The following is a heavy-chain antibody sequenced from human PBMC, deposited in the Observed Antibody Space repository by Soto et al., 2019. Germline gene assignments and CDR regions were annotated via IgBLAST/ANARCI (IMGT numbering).Heavy chain of an antibody. J-gene: IGHJ6*02. CDR3: ARDYDFWSGSRKYYYYYGMDV. Sequence: PGGSLRLSCAASGFTISSYAMHWVSQAPGKGLEWVAVISYDGSNKYYADSVKGRFTISRDNSKNTLYLQMNSLRAEDTAVYYCARDYDFWSGSRKYYYYYGMDVWGQGTTVTVSS. CDR1: GFTISSYA. V-gene: IGHV3-30-3*01. D-gene: IGHD3-3*01. CDR2: ISYDGSNK.